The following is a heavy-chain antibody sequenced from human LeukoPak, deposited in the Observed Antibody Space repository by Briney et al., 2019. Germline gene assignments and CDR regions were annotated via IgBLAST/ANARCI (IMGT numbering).Heavy chain of an antibody. CDR3: ARRHLIGNGYFDH. V-gene: IGHV1-18*01. D-gene: IGHD4-23*01. CDR1: GYAFTNYG. CDR2: ISTFNGNT. Sequence: ASVKVSCKASGYAFTNYGITWVRQAPGQGLEWLGWISTFNGNTNYAQKLQDRVTMTTDTSTSTAYLELRSLRSDVTAVYYCARRHLIGNGYFDHWGQGTLVTVSS. J-gene: IGHJ4*02.